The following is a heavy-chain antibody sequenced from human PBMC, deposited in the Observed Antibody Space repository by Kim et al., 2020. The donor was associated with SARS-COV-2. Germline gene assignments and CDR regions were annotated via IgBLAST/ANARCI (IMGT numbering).Heavy chain of an antibody. V-gene: IGHV3-48*02. CDR3: ARGSTASYSGWYGGMVV. J-gene: IGHJ6*02. CDR1: GFTLSSYT. Sequence: GGSLRLSCAASGFTLSSYTMNWVRQAPGKGLQWVSYISSSGSNIYYGDSVKGRFTISSDNAKNSQYLQMNSLRDEDTALYHCARGSTASYSGWYGGMVVWSQGTSVTVYS. CDR2: ISSSGSNI. D-gene: IGHD6-19*01.